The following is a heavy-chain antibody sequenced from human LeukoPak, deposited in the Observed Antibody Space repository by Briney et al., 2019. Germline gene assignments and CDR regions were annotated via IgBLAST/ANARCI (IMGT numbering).Heavy chain of an antibody. D-gene: IGHD1-26*01. J-gene: IGHJ6*03. CDR1: GFAFSSFA. CDR2: IGKSGDSI. V-gene: IGHV3-23*01. Sequence: GGCLRLSCAASGFAFSSFAMSWVRQAPGKGLEWVSIIGKSGDSIYYADSVKGRFTISRDNSKNTLFLQMNSLRAEDTAVYYCVKSWGSTRPYYNYMAVWGKGNSVTVSS. CDR3: VKSWGSTRPYYNYMAV.